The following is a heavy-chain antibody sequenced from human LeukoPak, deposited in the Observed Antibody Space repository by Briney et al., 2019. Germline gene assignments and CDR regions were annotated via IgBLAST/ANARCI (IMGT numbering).Heavy chain of an antibody. D-gene: IGHD5-18*01. J-gene: IGHJ4*02. V-gene: IGHV3-7*04. CDR3: ARCEDTAMVTSFFDY. CDR1: GFTFSRYW. CDR2: IKQDGSEK. Sequence: GGSLRLSCAASGFTFSRYWMSWVRQAPGKGLEWVANIKQDGSEKYYVDSVKGRFTISRDNAKNSLYLQMNSLRAEDTAVYYCARCEDTAMVTSFFDYWGQGTRVTVSS.